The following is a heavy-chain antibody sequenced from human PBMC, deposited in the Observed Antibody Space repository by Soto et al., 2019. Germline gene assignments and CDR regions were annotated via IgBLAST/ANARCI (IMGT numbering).Heavy chain of an antibody. CDR1: GGSISSSSYY. V-gene: IGHV4-39*01. CDR2: IYYSGST. CDR3: ARLDTMLDYYGMDV. J-gene: IGHJ6*02. Sequence: SETLSLTCTVSGGSISSSSYYWGWIRQPPGKGLEWIGSIYYSGSTYYNPSLKSRVTISVDTSKNQFSLKLSSVTAADTAVYYCARLDTMLDYYGMDVWAQRTTVTVSS. D-gene: IGHD3-10*02.